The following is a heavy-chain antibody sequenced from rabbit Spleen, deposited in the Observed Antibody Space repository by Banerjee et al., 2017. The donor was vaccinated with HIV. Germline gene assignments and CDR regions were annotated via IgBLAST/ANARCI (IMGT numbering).Heavy chain of an antibody. J-gene: IGHJ4*01. D-gene: IGHD1-1*01. CDR1: GVSFSVSSY. Sequence: QEQLEESGGDLVKPGASLTLTCIASGVSFSVSSYMCWVRQAPGKGLEWIACIDTGSSGFTYFASWAKGRFTISKTSSTTVTLQMTSLTAADTATYFCARNAYANSSPYYSWWGPGTLVTVS. V-gene: IGHV1S45*01. CDR2: IDTGSSGFT. CDR3: ARNAYANSSPYYSW.